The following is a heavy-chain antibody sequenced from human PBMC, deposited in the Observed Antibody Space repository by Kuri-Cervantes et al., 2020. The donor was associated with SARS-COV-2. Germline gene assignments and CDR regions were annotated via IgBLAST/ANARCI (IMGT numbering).Heavy chain of an antibody. CDR3: ARGGAVILTASDH. Sequence: SQTLSLTCAVYGGSFSGYYWSWIRQPPGKGLEWIGSIYYTGSVDYNPSLKSRITISLDTSKNQFSLKLNSVTAADAAVYFCARGGAVILTASDHWGQGALVTVSS. J-gene: IGHJ4*02. D-gene: IGHD3-9*01. V-gene: IGHV4-34*11. CDR1: GGSFSGYY. CDR2: IYYTGSV.